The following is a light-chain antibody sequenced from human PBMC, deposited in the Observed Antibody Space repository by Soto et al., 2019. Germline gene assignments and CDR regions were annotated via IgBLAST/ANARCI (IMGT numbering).Light chain of an antibody. CDR1: QSIANNY. CDR2: DAS. J-gene: IGKJ1*01. V-gene: IGKV3-20*01. Sequence: EVALTQSPGTRSLSPGARATLSCRASQSIANNYLTWYQQKPGQAPRVLIYDASTRATGIPDRFSGSGSGTDFTLTISRLEPEDSAVYYCQQYGSSPWTFGQGTKVDIK. CDR3: QQYGSSPWT.